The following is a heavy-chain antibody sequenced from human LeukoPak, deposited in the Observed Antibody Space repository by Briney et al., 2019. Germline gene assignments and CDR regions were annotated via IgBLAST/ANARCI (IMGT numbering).Heavy chain of an antibody. CDR2: IYYSGST. CDR1: GGSISNFY. D-gene: IGHD2-15*01. Sequence: SETLSLTCTVSGGSISNFYWSWIRQPPGKGLEWIGYIYYSGSTIYSPPLKSRVTISVDTSKNQFSLKLSSVTAADTAMYYCARASGGSYPLPFDYWGQGTLVSVSS. V-gene: IGHV4-59*01. J-gene: IGHJ4*02. CDR3: ARASGGSYPLPFDY.